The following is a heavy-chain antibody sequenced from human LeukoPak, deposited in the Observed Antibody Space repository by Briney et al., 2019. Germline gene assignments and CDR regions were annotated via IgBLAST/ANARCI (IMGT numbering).Heavy chain of an antibody. V-gene: IGHV1-2*02. CDR3: ARDFSISWSNWFDP. D-gene: IGHD6-13*01. CDR2: NNPHSGNT. Sequence: ASVKVSCKASGYTFSAYYIHWVRQAPGQGLEWMGWNNPHSGNTNYAQKFQGRVTMTRDTSITTAYMELTRLGSDDTALYYCARDFSISWSNWFDPWGQGTLVTVSS. CDR1: GYTFSAYY. J-gene: IGHJ5*02.